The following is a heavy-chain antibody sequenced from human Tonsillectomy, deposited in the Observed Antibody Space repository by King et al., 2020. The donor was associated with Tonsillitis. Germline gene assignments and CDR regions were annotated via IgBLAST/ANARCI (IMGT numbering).Heavy chain of an antibody. CDR3: AKAWSSGWSAFHY. CDR2: ISGSDGNT. Sequence: VQLVESGGGFIQPGGSLRLSCAASGFTFSSYAMNWVRQAPGKGLEWVSSISGSDGNTNYADSGKGRFTISRANSKNTLYLQMNSLRAEDTAIYYCAKAWSSGWSAFHYRGQGNLVTVSS. CDR1: GFTFSSYA. V-gene: IGHV3-23*04. D-gene: IGHD6-19*01. J-gene: IGHJ4*02.